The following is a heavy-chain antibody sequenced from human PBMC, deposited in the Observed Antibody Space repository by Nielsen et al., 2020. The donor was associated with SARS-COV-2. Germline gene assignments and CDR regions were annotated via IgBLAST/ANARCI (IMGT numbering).Heavy chain of an antibody. CDR2: IYSGGST. V-gene: IGHV3-53*01. CDR3: AGTGGYSYGYVSY. CDR1: GFTVSSNY. J-gene: IGHJ4*02. D-gene: IGHD5-18*01. Sequence: GGSLRLSCAASGFTVSSNYMSWVRQAPGKGLEWVSVIYSGGSTYYADSVKGRFTISRDNAKNSLYLQMNSLRAEDTAVYYCAGTGGYSYGYVSYWGQGTLVTVSS.